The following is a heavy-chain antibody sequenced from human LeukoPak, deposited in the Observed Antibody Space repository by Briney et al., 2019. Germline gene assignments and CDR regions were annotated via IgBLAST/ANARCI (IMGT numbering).Heavy chain of an antibody. J-gene: IGHJ3*02. CDR1: GFTFSSYA. D-gene: IGHD1-26*01. Sequence: GGSLRLSCAASGFTFSSYAMSWVRQAPGKGLEWVSAISGSGGSTYYADSVKGRFTISRDNSKNTLYLQMNSLRAEDTAVYYCAKDGSPIVGASNDAFDIWGQGTMVTVSS. CDR3: AKDGSPIVGASNDAFDI. V-gene: IGHV3-23*01. CDR2: ISGSGGST.